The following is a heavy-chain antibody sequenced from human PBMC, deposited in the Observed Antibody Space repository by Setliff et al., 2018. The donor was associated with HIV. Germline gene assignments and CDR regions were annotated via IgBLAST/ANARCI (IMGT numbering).Heavy chain of an antibody. CDR2: IYYSGST. CDR1: GGSISSGGYY. J-gene: IGHJ6*03. CDR3: ARAPYYDSSGYYFYYYYYYMDV. D-gene: IGHD3-22*01. V-gene: IGHV4-31*03. Sequence: SETLSLTCTVSGGSISSGGYYWSWIRQHPGKGLEWIGYIYYSGSTYYNPSLKSRVTISVDTSKNQFSLKLSSVTAADTAVYYCARAPYYDSSGYYFYYYYYYMDVWGKGTTGTVS.